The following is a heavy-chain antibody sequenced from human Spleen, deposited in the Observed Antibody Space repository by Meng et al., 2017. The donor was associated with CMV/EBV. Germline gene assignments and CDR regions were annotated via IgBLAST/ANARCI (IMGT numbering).Heavy chain of an antibody. Sequence: GESLKISCAASGFTFSSHAMSWVRQAPGKGLEWVSIIYSDESGRGTYYGDSVKGRFTISRDDSKNTLYLQMNSLRAEDTAVYYCAKGLFLRSVYYDMDVWGQGTTVTVSS. J-gene: IGHJ6*02. CDR1: GFTFSSHA. V-gene: IGHV3-23*03. CDR2: IYSDESGRGT. CDR3: AKGLFLRSVYYDMDV. D-gene: IGHD3-3*01.